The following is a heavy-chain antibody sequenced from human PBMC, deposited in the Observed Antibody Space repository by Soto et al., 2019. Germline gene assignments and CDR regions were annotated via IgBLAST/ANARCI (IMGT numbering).Heavy chain of an antibody. CDR3: TSLSVAVDYFAFDI. CDR2: ISHDGSST. J-gene: IGHJ3*02. V-gene: IGHV3-74*01. Sequence: EVQLVESGGGLIQPGESLRLSCTASGFPFSDLWMHWVRQAPGKGLEWVSRISHDGSSTSHADSVRGRFSISRDNAKNTVYLQMNSLRAEDTAVYYCTSLSVAVDYFAFDIWGQGTVVTVS. D-gene: IGHD6-19*01. CDR1: GFPFSDLW.